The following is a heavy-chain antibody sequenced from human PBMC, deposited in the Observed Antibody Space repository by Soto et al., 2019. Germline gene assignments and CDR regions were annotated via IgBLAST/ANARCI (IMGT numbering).Heavy chain of an antibody. Sequence: SQTLSLTCTVSDGSISSGSYYWSRIRQPPGKGLEWIGYIYYSGSTNYNPSLKSRVTISVDTSKNQFSLKLSSVTAADTAVYYCARDLVSTVGNWFDPWGQRTLVTVSS. CDR2: IYYSGST. J-gene: IGHJ5*02. CDR1: DGSISSGSYY. CDR3: ARDLVSTVGNWFDP. D-gene: IGHD4-17*01. V-gene: IGHV4-61*01.